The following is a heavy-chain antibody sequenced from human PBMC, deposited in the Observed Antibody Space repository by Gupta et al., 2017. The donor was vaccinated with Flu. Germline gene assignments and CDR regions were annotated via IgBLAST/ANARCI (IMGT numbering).Heavy chain of an antibody. Sequence: EMQLVQSGAEVKKPGESLRISCQSSAYSHRSNFSNYWIGWVRQMPGRGLEWMGIIYPSDSDTEYSPPFQGQVTISADESLTTAYLQWDSLKASDTAIYYCARLDPVPGAFDIWGQGTLVTVSS. V-gene: IGHV5-51*01. CDR2: IYPSDSDT. CDR3: ARLDPVPGAFDI. J-gene: IGHJ3*02. D-gene: IGHD1-1*01. CDR1: AYSHRSNFSNYW.